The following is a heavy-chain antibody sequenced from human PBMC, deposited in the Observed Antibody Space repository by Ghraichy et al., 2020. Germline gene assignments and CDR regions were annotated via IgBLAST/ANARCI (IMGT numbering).Heavy chain of an antibody. V-gene: IGHV4-4*02. J-gene: IGHJ4*02. CDR2: IYHSGST. CDR3: ARDPDTMVPGKVRGFDY. CDR1: GGSISSSNW. D-gene: IGHD3-10*01. Sequence: SETLSLTCAVSGGSISSSNWWSWVRQPPGKGLEWIGEIYHSGSTNYNPSLKSRGTISVDKSKNQFSLKLSSVTAADTAVYYCARDPDTMVPGKVRGFDYWGQGTLVTVSS.